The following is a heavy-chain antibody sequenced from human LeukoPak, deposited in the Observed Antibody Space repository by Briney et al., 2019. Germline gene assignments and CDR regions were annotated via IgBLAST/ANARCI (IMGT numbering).Heavy chain of an antibody. CDR1: GFSFRDYE. CDR2: ISITSNTI. CDR3: ARGALDAYDS. V-gene: IGHV3-48*03. J-gene: IGHJ5*01. D-gene: IGHD5-24*01. Sequence: PGGSLRLSCAASGFSFRDYEMNWVRQAPGKGLEWVSYISITSNTIHYADSVEGRFTISRDNTKNSLHLQMTRLRVDDTAVYYCARGALDAYDSWGQGTPVTVSS.